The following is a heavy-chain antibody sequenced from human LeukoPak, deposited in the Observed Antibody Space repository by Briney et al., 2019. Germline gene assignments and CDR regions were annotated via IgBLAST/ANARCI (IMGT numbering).Heavy chain of an antibody. D-gene: IGHD3-9*01. CDR3: ARLPLRSGYHILTGYSHYYYYYYMDV. CDR1: GYSFTSYW. J-gene: IGHJ6*03. Sequence: GESLKISCKGSGYSFTSYWIGWVRQMPGKVLEWMGIIYPGDSDTRYSPSFQGQVTISADKSISTAYLQWSSLKASPPAMYYCARLPLRSGYHILTGYSHYYYYYYMDVWGKGTTVTVSS. CDR2: IYPGDSDT. V-gene: IGHV5-51*01.